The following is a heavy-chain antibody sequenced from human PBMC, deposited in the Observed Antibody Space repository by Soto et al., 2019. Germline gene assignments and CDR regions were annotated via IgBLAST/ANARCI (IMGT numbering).Heavy chain of an antibody. CDR3: AREPQGDDYGDYVAYYGMDV. D-gene: IGHD4-17*01. J-gene: IGHJ6*02. Sequence: QVQLVESGGGVVQPGRSLRLSCAASGFTFSSYGMHWVRQAPGKGLEWVAVIWYDGSNKYYADSVKGRFTISRDNSKNTLYLQMNSLRAEDTAVYYCAREPQGDDYGDYVAYYGMDVWGQGTTVTVS. CDR2: IWYDGSNK. CDR1: GFTFSSYG. V-gene: IGHV3-33*01.